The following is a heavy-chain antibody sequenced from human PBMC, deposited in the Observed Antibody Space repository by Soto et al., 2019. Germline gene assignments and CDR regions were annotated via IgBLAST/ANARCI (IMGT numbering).Heavy chain of an antibody. CDR3: AKAKNSKYGSGYYYFDY. D-gene: IGHD3-10*01. CDR2: ISYDGSNK. V-gene: IGHV3-30*18. CDR1: GFTFSSYG. Sequence: SRILSCAASGFTFSSYGMHWVRQAPGKGLEWVAVISYDGSNKYYADSVKGRFTISRDNSKNTLYLQMNSLRAEDTAVYYCAKAKNSKYGSGYYYFDYWGQGTLVTVSA. J-gene: IGHJ4*02.